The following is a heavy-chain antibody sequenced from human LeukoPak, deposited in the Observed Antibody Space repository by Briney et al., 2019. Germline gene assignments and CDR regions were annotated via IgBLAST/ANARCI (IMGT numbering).Heavy chain of an antibody. D-gene: IGHD3-3*01. CDR2: ISWDGGST. CDR1: GFTFDDYA. CDR3: AKDISPVTIAPRMDV. J-gene: IGHJ6*04. Sequence: PGGSLRLSCAASGFTFDDYAMHWVRQAPGKGLEWVSLISWDGGSTYYADSVKGRFTISRDNSKNSLYLQMNSLRAEDTALYYCAKDISPVTIAPRMDVWGKGTTVTVSP. V-gene: IGHV3-43D*03.